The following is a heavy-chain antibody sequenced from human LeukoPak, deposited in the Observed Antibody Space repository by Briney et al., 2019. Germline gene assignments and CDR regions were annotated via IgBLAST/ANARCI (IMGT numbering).Heavy chain of an antibody. D-gene: IGHD3-16*01. J-gene: IGHJ4*02. CDR2: IIPLFGTP. CDR1: GGTLSSYS. V-gene: IGHV1-69*05. CDR3: AGDYTYCSDDLRRPQFDY. Sequence: GASVKVSCKVSGGTLSSYSISWVRQAPGQGLEWMGGIIPLFGTPNYAQKFQDRVTITMDESTTTVYMELTGLRNADTAVYYCAGDYTYCSDDLRRPQFDYWGQGTVVTVSS.